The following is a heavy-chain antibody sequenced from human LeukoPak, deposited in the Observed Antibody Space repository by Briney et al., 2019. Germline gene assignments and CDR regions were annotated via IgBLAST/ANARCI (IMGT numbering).Heavy chain of an antibody. CDR3: AKVRSLGYCSSTSCLNWFDP. J-gene: IGHJ5*02. D-gene: IGHD2-2*01. Sequence: GGSLRLSCAASGFTFSSYWMHWVRQAPGKGLVWVSRINSDGSSTSYADSVKGRFTISRDNSKNTLYLQMNSLRAEDTAVYYCAKVRSLGYCSSTSCLNWFDPWGQGTLVTVSS. V-gene: IGHV3-74*01. CDR2: INSDGSST. CDR1: GFTFSSYW.